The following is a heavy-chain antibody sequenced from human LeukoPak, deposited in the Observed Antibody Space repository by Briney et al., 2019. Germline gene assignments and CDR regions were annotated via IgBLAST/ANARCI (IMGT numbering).Heavy chain of an antibody. Sequence: SETLSLTCTVSGGSISSYYWGWIRQPPGKGLEWIGYIYYSGSTNYNPSLKRRVTISVDTSKNQFSLKLSSVTAADTAVYYCARDKVAVAGTGWFDPWGQGTLVTVSS. J-gene: IGHJ5*02. CDR3: ARDKVAVAGTGWFDP. D-gene: IGHD6-19*01. CDR1: GGSISSYY. V-gene: IGHV4-59*01. CDR2: IYYSGST.